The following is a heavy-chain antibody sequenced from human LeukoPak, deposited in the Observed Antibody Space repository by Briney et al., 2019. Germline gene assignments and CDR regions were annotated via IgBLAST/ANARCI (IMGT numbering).Heavy chain of an antibody. J-gene: IGHJ6*03. V-gene: IGHV6-1*01. CDR3: ARGSGSYSDHYYYYYMDV. D-gene: IGHD1-26*01. Sequence: SQTLSLTCAISGDSVSSNSAAWNWIRQSPSRGLEWLGRTYYRSKWYNDYAVSVKSRITTNPDTSKNQFSLQLNSVTPEDTAVYYCARGSGSYSDHYYYYYMDVWGKGTTVTVSS. CDR1: GDSVSSNSAA. CDR2: TYYRSKWYN.